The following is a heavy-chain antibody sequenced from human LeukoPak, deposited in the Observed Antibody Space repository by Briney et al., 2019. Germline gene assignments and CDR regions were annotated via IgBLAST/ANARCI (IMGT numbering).Heavy chain of an antibody. CDR3: ARGSTGEGYFDY. D-gene: IGHD7-27*01. CDR1: GFTVSSNY. Sequence: GGSLRLSCAASGFTVSSNYMSWVRQAPGKGLEWVSVIYSGGSTYYADSVKGRFTISRDNSKNTLYPQMNSLRAEDTAVYYCARGSTGEGYFDYWGQGTLVTVSS. CDR2: IYSGGST. V-gene: IGHV3-66*01. J-gene: IGHJ4*02.